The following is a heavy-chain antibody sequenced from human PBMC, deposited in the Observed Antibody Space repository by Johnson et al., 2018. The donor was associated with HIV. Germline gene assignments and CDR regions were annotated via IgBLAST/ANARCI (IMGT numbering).Heavy chain of an antibody. D-gene: IGHD1-1*01. CDR3: ARRVEGRRSANDPFDI. V-gene: IGHV3-66*01. CDR2: IYSGGST. CDR1: GFTVSSNY. Sequence: VQLVESGGGLVQPGGSLRLSCAASGFTVSSNYMSWVRQAPGKGLEWVSLIYSGGSTSYADSVKGRFTISRDNSKNTLYLQMNRLGGEDTAVYYCARRVEGRRSANDPFDIWGQGTMVTVSS. J-gene: IGHJ3*02.